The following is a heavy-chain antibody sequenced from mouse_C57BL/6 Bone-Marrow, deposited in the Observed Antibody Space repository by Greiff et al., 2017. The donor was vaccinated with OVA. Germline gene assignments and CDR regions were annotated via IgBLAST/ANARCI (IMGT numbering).Heavy chain of an antibody. D-gene: IGHD1-1*01. J-gene: IGHJ2*01. CDR1: GYTFTSYG. V-gene: IGHV1-81*01. CDR3: ARSIATVVAGFEN. CDR2: IYPRSGNT. Sequence: VQLQQSGAELARPGASVKLSCKASGYTFTSYGISWVKQRTGQGLEWIGEIYPRSGNTYYNEKFKGKATLTADKSSSTAYMELRSLTSEDSAVSVCARSIATVVAGFENWGEGTTHTVSS.